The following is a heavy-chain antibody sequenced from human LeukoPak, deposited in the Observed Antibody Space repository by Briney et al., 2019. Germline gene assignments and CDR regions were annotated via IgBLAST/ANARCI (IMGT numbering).Heavy chain of an antibody. CDR2: IYYSGST. Sequence: PSETLSLTCAVSGYSISSGYYWGWIRQPPGKGLEWIGYIYYSGSTNYNPSLKSRVTISVDTSKNQFSLKLSSVTAADTAVYYCAGLGGAAAGFDYWGQGTLVTVSS. CDR1: GYSISSGYY. CDR3: AGLGGAAAGFDY. D-gene: IGHD6-13*01. J-gene: IGHJ4*02. V-gene: IGHV4-61*01.